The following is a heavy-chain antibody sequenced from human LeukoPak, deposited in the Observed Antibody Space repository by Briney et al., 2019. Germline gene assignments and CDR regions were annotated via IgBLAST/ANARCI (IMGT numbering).Heavy chain of an antibody. Sequence: SVKFSCKASGGTFSSYAISWGRQAPGQGLQWIGGIIPIFGTANYAQKFQGRVTITADKSTSTAYMELSSLRSEDTAVYYCARGAGSGWYYFDYWGQGTLVTVSS. V-gene: IGHV1-69*06. D-gene: IGHD6-19*01. CDR3: ARGAGSGWYYFDY. J-gene: IGHJ4*02. CDR1: GGTFSSYA. CDR2: IIPIFGTA.